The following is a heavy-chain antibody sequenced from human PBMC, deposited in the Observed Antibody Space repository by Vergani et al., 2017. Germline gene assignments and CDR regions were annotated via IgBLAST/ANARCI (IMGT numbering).Heavy chain of an antibody. J-gene: IGHJ6*02. CDR3: ARGPRSGMAPHRIAVYYYYYYGMDV. V-gene: IGHV4-34*01. D-gene: IGHD6-19*01. CDR1: GGSFSGYY. CDR2: INHSGST. Sequence: QVQLQQWGAGLLKPSETLPLTCAVYGGSFSGYYWSWIRQPPGKGLEWIGEINHSGSTNYNPSLKSRVTISVDTSKNQFSLKLSSVTAADTAVYYCARGPRSGMAPHRIAVYYYYYYGMDVWGQGTTVTVSS.